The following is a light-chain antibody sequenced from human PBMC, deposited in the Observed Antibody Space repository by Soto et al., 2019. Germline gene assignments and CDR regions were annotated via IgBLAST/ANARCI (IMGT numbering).Light chain of an antibody. CDR1: SSDVGAYDY. Sequence: QSVLTQPPSASGSPGQSVAISCTGTSSDVGAYDYVSWYQQHPGKAPKLLIYDVNKRPSGVPDRFSGSKSGNTASLTVSGLQAEDEADYYCSSYAGTHIVFGTGTKFTV. CDR2: DVN. V-gene: IGLV2-8*01. J-gene: IGLJ1*01. CDR3: SSYAGTHIV.